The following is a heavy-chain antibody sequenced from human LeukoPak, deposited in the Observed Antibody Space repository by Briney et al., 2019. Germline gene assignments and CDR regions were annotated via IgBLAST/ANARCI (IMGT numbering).Heavy chain of an antibody. CDR1: GGSFSGYY. CDR2: INHSGST. Sequence: SETLSLTCAVYGGSFSGYYWSWIRRPPGKGLEWIGEINHSGSTNYNPSLKSRVTISVDTSKNQFSLKLSSVTAADTAVYYCARRAGELDYWGQGTLVTVSS. CDR3: ARRAGELDY. J-gene: IGHJ4*02. V-gene: IGHV4-34*01.